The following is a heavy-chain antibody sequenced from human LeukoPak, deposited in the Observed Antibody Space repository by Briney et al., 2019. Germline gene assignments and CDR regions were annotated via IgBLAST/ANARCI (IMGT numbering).Heavy chain of an antibody. CDR3: ARDRGFLDWLSEFDY. D-gene: IGHD3-3*01. V-gene: IGHV3-7*01. CDR1: GITFSSYW. J-gene: IGHJ4*02. CDR2: INQDGSEK. Sequence: GGSLRLSCAASGITFSSYWMSWVRQAPGKGLEWVANINQDGSEKDYVDSVKGRFTISRDNAKNSLYLQMNSLRAEDTAVYYCARDRGFLDWLSEFDYWGQGTLVTVSS.